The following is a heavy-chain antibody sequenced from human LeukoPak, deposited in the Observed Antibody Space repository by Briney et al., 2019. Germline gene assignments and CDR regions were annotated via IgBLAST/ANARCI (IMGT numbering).Heavy chain of an antibody. Sequence: GGSLRLSCAASGFTFSDYYMSWIRQAPGKGLEWVSYISSSGSTIYYADSVKGRFTISRDNAENSLYLQMNSLRAEDTAVYYCARDERAANWFDPWGQGTLVTVSS. CDR3: ARDERAANWFDP. CDR2: ISSSGSTI. J-gene: IGHJ5*02. D-gene: IGHD6-13*01. V-gene: IGHV3-11*01. CDR1: GFTFSDYY.